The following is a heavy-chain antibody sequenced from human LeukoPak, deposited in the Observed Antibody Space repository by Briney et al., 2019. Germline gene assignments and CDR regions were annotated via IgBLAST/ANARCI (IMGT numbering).Heavy chain of an antibody. CDR2: INWDGDSI. CDR3: ARLGGAQFYFYYYMDV. Sequence: GGSLRLSCAASGFSFPDYGMSWVRHPPGKGLEWVSGINWDGDSIGYAESVKGRFTITRDNDKNSLYLQMNGLRAEDTAVYYCARLGGAQFYFYYYMDVWGKGTTVTVSS. CDR1: GFSFPDYG. V-gene: IGHV3-20*04. J-gene: IGHJ6*03. D-gene: IGHD1-26*01.